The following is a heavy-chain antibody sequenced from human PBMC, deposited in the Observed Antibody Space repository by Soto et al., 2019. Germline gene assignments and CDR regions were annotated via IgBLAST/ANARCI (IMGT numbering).Heavy chain of an antibody. CDR3: TRVYGDYGTLSDY. V-gene: IGHV3-21*01. Sequence: SGGSLRLSCAASGFTFSDYSVNWVRQAPGKGLEWVSSISSTSTFIYYADSVRGRFTISRDNAKNSLYLQMNSLRADDTAAYYCTRVYGDYGTLSDYWGRGTLVTVSS. CDR2: ISSTSTFI. CDR1: GFTFSDYS. D-gene: IGHD4-17*01. J-gene: IGHJ4*02.